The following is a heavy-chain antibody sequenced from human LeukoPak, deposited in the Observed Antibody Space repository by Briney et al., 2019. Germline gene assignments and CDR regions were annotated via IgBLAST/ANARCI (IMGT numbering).Heavy chain of an antibody. CDR2: ISGSGSST. CDR3: AKDRGITIFIRTAHPYAFDI. J-gene: IGHJ3*02. V-gene: IGHV3-23*01. D-gene: IGHD3-3*01. Sequence: GGSLRLSCAASGFTFSNYAMSWVRQAPGKGLEWVSVISGSGSSTYYADSVKGRFTISRDNSKNTLYLQMNSLRAEDTAVYYCAKDRGITIFIRTAHPYAFDIWGQGTMVTASS. CDR1: GFTFSNYA.